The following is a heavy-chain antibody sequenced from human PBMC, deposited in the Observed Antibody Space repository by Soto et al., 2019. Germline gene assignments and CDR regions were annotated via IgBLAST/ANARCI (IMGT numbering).Heavy chain of an antibody. D-gene: IGHD6-13*01. CDR1: GGTFSSYT. V-gene: IGHV1-18*01. Sequence: QVQLVQSGAEVKKPGSSVKVSCKASGGTFSSYTISWVRQAPGQGLEWMGRISAYNGNTNYAQKLQGRVXMXTXXSTSTAYMELRSLRSDDTAVYYCARAQYSSSWFDYWGQGTLVTVSS. CDR2: ISAYNGNT. CDR3: ARAQYSSSWFDY. J-gene: IGHJ4*02.